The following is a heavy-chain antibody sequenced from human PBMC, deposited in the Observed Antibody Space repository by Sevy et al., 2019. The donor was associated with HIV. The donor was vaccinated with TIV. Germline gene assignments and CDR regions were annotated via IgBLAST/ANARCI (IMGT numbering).Heavy chain of an antibody. CDR2: INGQNGNT. V-gene: IGHV1-18*01. CDR3: ARDGYDGSGYQRGRFDF. D-gene: IGHD3-22*01. CDR1: GYIFTSYG. J-gene: IGHJ4*02. Sequence: ASVKVSCKASGYIFTSYGISWVRQAPRQGLEWMGWINGQNGNTNYVQNLQGRVTMTTDTSTNTAYMELRSLRSDDTAVYYCARDGYDGSGYQRGRFDFWGQGTLVTVSS.